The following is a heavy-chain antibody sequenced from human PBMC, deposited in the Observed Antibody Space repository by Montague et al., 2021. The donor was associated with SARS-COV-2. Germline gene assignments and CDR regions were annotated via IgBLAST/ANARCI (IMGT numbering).Heavy chain of an antibody. CDR2: ITYSGKT. V-gene: IGHV4-39*01. CDR3: ARRAQWQRGWFFDL. J-gene: IGHJ2*01. D-gene: IGHD6-19*01. CDR1: GGSISSGPYY. Sequence: SETLSLTCTVSGGSISSGPYYWGWVRQPPGKGPEWIGTITYSGKTYYNPSLKSRVTISVDTSKNQFSLKVTSVTAADTAVYYCARRAQWQRGWFFDLWGRGTLVTVSS.